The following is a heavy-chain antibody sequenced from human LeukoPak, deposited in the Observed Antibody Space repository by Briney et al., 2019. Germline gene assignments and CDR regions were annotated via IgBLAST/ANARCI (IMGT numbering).Heavy chain of an antibody. J-gene: IGHJ4*02. CDR3: ARGGTTKRRTAPFDY. D-gene: IGHD2-21*02. V-gene: IGHV1-46*01. Sequence: ASVKVSCKASGYTFTSYYMHWVRQAPGQGLEWMGIINPSGGSTSYAQKFQGRVTMTRDTSTSTVYIELSSLRSEDTAVYYCARGGTTKRRTAPFDYWGQGTLVTVSS. CDR1: GYTFTSYY. CDR2: INPSGGST.